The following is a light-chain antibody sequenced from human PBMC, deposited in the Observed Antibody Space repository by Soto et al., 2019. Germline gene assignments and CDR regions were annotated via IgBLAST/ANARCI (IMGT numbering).Light chain of an antibody. J-gene: IGKJ1*01. CDR1: QSLLHSNGYNY. CDR3: MQALQTPPWT. V-gene: IGKV2-28*01. CDR2: LGS. Sequence: DIVMTQSPLSLPVTPGEPASISCRSSQSLLHSNGYNYLDWYLQKPGQSPQLLIYLGSNRASGVPDRFSGSGSGTDFTLKISRVEAEDLGVYYCMQALQTPPWTFGQGTKVDIK.